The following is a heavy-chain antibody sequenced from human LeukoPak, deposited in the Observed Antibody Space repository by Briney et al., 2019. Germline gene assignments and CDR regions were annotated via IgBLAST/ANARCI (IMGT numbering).Heavy chain of an antibody. J-gene: IGHJ4*02. CDR1: GLTFSSYA. CDR3: TKDLRRYYYDNTGRGFDS. CDR2: ISWNSGSI. V-gene: IGHV3-9*01. D-gene: IGHD3-22*01. Sequence: PGGSLKLSCLASGLTFSSYAMNWVRQAPGKGLEWASGISWNSGSIGYADSVKGRFTISRDNARDSLYLQMSSLRPEDTALYYCTKDLRRYYYDNTGRGFDSWGQGTLLTVSS.